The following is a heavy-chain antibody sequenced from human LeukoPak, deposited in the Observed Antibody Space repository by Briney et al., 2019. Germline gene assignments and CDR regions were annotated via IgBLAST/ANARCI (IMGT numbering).Heavy chain of an antibody. CDR2: ISGSGGST. CDR1: GFTFSSYA. D-gene: IGHD5-18*01. V-gene: IGHV3-23*01. Sequence: PGGSLRLSCAASGFTFSSYAMSWVRQAPGKGLEWVSAISGSGGSTYYADSVKGRFTISRDNSKNTLYLQMNSLRAEDTAVYYCAKDGYSYGQYYMDVWGKGTTVTVSS. J-gene: IGHJ6*03. CDR3: AKDGYSYGQYYMDV.